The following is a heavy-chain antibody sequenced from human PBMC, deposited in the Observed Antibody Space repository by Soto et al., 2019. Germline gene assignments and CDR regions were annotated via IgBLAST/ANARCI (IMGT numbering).Heavy chain of an antibody. CDR2: ISGSGGST. Sequence: GGSLRLSCAASGFTFSSYAMSWVRQAPGKGLEWVSAISGSGGSTYYADSVKGRFTISRDNSKNTLYLQMNSLRAEDTAVYYCAKDRITIFGVAPPGVYYYYGMDVWGQGTTVTVSS. V-gene: IGHV3-23*01. J-gene: IGHJ6*02. D-gene: IGHD3-3*01. CDR1: GFTFSSYA. CDR3: AKDRITIFGVAPPGVYYYYGMDV.